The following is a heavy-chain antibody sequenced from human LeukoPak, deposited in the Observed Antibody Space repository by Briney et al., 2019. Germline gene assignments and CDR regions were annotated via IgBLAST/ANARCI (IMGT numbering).Heavy chain of an antibody. J-gene: IGHJ4*02. CDR3: ARSSPYCSGGSCFDY. CDR1: GFTFSSYS. CDR2: VSSSSSTI. D-gene: IGHD2-15*01. Sequence: GGSLRLSCAASGFTFSSYSMNWVRQAPGKGLEWVAYVSSSSSTIYYADSVKGRFTISRDNAKNSLYLQMNSLRDEDTAVYYCARSSPYCSGGSCFDYWGQGTLVTVSS. V-gene: IGHV3-48*02.